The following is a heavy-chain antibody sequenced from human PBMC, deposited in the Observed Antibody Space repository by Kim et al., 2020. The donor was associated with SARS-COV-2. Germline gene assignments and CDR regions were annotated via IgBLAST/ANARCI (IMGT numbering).Heavy chain of an antibody. CDR3: AKDRTYDFWSGIYMDV. CDR2: ITWNSATT. V-gene: IGHV3-9*01. J-gene: IGHJ6*03. CDR1: GFTFGDYA. Sequence: GGSLRLSCAGSGFTFGDYAMHWVRQAPGKGLEWVSGITWNSATTAYADSVKGRFTISRDNAKNSLSLQMNSLRPEDTALYYCAKDRTYDFWSGIYMDVWGKGTTVTVSS. D-gene: IGHD3-3*01.